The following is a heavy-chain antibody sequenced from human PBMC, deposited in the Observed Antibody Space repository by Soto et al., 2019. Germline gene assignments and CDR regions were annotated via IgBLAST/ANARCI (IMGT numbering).Heavy chain of an antibody. Sequence: EVQLMESGGDLVQPGGSLRLSCAASGFTFSAYSMNWVRQAPGKGLEWLSFISDSGSDIHYTDSVRGRFTISRDNAKNSLYLQLNSLRNEDTAVYYCARDLAVLAEWWGQGTLVTVSS. CDR3: ARDLAVLAEW. CDR2: ISDSGSDI. CDR1: GFTFSAYS. V-gene: IGHV3-48*02. D-gene: IGHD2-15*01. J-gene: IGHJ4*02.